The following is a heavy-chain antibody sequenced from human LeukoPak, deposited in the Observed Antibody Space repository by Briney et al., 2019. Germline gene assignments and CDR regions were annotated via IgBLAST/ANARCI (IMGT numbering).Heavy chain of an antibody. D-gene: IGHD6-13*01. CDR1: GFTFNKHW. CDR3: ARDPVSSSWYVRASWFDP. J-gene: IGHJ5*02. V-gene: IGHV3-7*01. CDR2: LKENGTEK. Sequence: GGSLRLSCAASGFTFNKHWMSWVRQAPGKGLEWVANLKENGTEKMYVDSVKGRFTISRDNAKNSLYLQMNSLRAEDTAVYYCARDPVSSSWYVRASWFDPWGQGTLVTVSS.